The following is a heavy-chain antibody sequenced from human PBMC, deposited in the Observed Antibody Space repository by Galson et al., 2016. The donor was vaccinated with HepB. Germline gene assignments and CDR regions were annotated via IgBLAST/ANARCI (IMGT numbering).Heavy chain of an antibody. D-gene: IGHD3-10*01. CDR3: GKDWGSLWESSGKGMDV. CDR1: GLRFDDHA. Sequence: SLRLSCAGSGLRFDDHAFHWVRQAPGKGLEWVAGISWNNGRIGYADSVKGRFTISRDNRKNSLYLQMDNLRNEDTALYYCGKDWGSLWESSGKGMDVWGQGTTVTVSS. J-gene: IGHJ6*02. CDR2: ISWNNGRI. V-gene: IGHV3-9*01.